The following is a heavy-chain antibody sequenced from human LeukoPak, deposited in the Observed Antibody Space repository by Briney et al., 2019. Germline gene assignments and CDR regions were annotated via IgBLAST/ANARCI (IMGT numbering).Heavy chain of an antibody. D-gene: IGHD3-10*01. CDR3: TTGVYYYGSGSYYNSGYFDY. CDR2: IKSKTDGGTT. CDR1: GFTFSNAW. J-gene: IGHJ4*02. Sequence: GGSLRLSCAASGFTFSNAWMSWVRQAPGKGLEWVGRIKSKTDGGTTDYAAPVKGRFTTSRDDSKNTLYLQMNSLKTEDTAVYYCTTGVYYYGSGSYYNSGYFDYWGQGTLVTVSS. V-gene: IGHV3-15*01.